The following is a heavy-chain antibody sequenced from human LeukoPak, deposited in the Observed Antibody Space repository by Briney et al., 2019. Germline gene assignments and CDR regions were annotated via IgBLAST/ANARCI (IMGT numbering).Heavy chain of an antibody. Sequence: AETLSLTCTVSNGPTNTYQWTWIRQPPGRGLEWIGNIHYSGSANYNPSLKSRVTISVDTSKNQFSLKLSSVTAADTAVYYCAKSNGYGLVDIWGQGIMVTVSS. V-gene: IGHV4-59*12. J-gene: IGHJ3*02. CDR2: IHYSGSA. CDR1: NGPTNTYQ. CDR3: AKSNGYGLVDI. D-gene: IGHD3-10*01.